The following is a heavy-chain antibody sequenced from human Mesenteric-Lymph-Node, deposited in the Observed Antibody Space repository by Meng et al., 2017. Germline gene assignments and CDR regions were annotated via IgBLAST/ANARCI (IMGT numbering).Heavy chain of an antibody. J-gene: IGHJ4*02. CDR1: GFTVSSNY. Sequence: GESLKISCAASGFTVSSNYMSWVRQAPGKGLEWVSVIYSGGSTYYADSVKGRFTISRDNSKNTLYLQMNSLRAEDTAVYYCARVGWEPYLYYFDYWGQGTLVTVSS. D-gene: IGHD1-26*01. CDR2: IYSGGST. V-gene: IGHV3-53*01. CDR3: ARVGWEPYLYYFDY.